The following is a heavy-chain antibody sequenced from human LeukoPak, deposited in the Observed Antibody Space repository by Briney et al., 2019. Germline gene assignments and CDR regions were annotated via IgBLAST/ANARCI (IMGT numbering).Heavy chain of an antibody. V-gene: IGHV4-59*01. Sequence: PSETLSLTCTVSGGSISSYYWSWIRQPPGKGLEWIGYIYYSGSTNYNPSLKSRVTISVDTSKNQFSLKLSSVTAADTAVYYCARFVLIRFGEFDYYYYGMDVWGQGTTVTVSS. CDR1: GGSISSYY. CDR2: IYYSGST. D-gene: IGHD3-10*01. J-gene: IGHJ6*02. CDR3: ARFVLIRFGEFDYYYYGMDV.